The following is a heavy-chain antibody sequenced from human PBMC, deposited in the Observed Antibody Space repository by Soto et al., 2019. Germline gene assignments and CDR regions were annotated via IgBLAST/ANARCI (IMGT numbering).Heavy chain of an antibody. D-gene: IGHD4-17*01. V-gene: IGHV1-69*02. CDR1: GGTFSSYT. Sequence: SVKVSCKASGGTFSSYTISWVRQAPGQGLEWMGRIIPILGIANYAQKFQGRVTITADKSTSTAYMELSSLRSEDTAVYYCARGTPTTVVTPWYSDYWGQGTLVNVSS. J-gene: IGHJ4*02. CDR2: IIPILGIA. CDR3: ARGTPTTVVTPWYSDY.